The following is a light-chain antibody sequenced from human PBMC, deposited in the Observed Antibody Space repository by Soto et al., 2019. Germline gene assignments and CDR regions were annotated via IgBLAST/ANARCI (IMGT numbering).Light chain of an antibody. CDR3: SSYTRSSTRV. J-gene: IGLJ3*02. Sequence: QSALTQPASVSGSPGQSITISCTGTSSDVGGYNYVSWYQQHPGKAPKLMIYEVSNRPSGVSNRFSGSKSGNTASLTISGLQAEEEADNYCSSYTRSSTRVFGGGTKLTVL. CDR2: EVS. CDR1: SSDVGGYNY. V-gene: IGLV2-14*01.